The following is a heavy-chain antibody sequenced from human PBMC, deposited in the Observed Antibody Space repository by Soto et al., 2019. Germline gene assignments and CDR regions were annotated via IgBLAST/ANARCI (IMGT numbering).Heavy chain of an antibody. CDR3: ARDSGAKLSSS. CDR2: IVPIYRTA. D-gene: IGHD6-13*01. J-gene: IGHJ4*02. V-gene: IGHV1-69*13. Sequence: SVKVSCKASGGTFSSYRINWVRQAPGQGLEWVGGIVPIYRTADYAQKFQGRVTITADESARTAYMELRSLKSQDTAVCYCARDSGAKLSSSWGQGTLVTVSS. CDR1: GGTFSSYR.